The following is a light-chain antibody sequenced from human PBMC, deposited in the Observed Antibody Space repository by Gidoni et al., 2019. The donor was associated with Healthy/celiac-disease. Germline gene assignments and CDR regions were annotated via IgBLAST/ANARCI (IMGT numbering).Light chain of an antibody. CDR1: SSNIGAGYD. J-gene: IGLJ2*01. CDR3: QAYDSSLSVVV. Sequence: QSVLTQPPSVSGAPGQRVTISCTGSSSNIGAGYDVHWYQQVPGPAPKLLIYGNSNRPSGVPDRFSGSKSGTSASLAITGLQAEDEADYYCQAYDSSLSVVVFGGGTKLTVL. CDR2: GNS. V-gene: IGLV1-40*01.